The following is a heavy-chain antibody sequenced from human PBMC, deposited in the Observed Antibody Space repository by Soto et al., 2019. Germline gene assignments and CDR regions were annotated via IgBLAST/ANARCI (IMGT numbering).Heavy chain of an antibody. CDR3: ATSYGAGYRAFDY. CDR1: GDTFSFYS. D-gene: IGHD3-10*01. J-gene: IGHJ4*02. Sequence: QVQLVQSGAEVKRPGSSVKVSCKASGDTFSFYSINWVRQAPGLGLEWMGGVNPILSMSNYAQRFQGRVTITADKSTSTAYMELSGLRSEDTAMYYCATSYGAGYRAFDYWGQGALVTVSS. CDR2: VNPILSMS. V-gene: IGHV1-69*04.